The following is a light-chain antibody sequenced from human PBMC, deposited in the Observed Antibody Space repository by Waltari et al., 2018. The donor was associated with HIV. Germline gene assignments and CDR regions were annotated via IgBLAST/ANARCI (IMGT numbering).Light chain of an antibody. CDR3: AAWDDSLNGWV. V-gene: IGLV1-44*01. Sequence: QSVLTQPPSASGTPGQRVTISCSGSSSNLGSNTVNWYPQLPGTAPKLLICSKNPRPSGVLDRCSGSKSGTSSALALRGLQSEEEADYYCAAWDDSLNGWVFGGGTKLTVL. CDR2: SKN. CDR1: SSNLGSNT. J-gene: IGLJ3*02.